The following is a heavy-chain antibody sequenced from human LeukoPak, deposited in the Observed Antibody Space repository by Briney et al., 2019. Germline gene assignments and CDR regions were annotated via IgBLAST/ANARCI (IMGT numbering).Heavy chain of an antibody. CDR3: ARVMRGNYYNGVDV. V-gene: IGHV5-51*01. D-gene: IGHD3-16*01. Sequence: GESLKISCKGFGYFFTNYWIGWVRPMPGKGLEWMGIIYPGDSDTRYSPSFQGQVAISADKSISTAYLQWSDLKASDTAMYYCARVMRGNYYNGVDVWGQGTTVTVSS. CDR1: GYFFTNYW. J-gene: IGHJ6*02. CDR2: IYPGDSDT.